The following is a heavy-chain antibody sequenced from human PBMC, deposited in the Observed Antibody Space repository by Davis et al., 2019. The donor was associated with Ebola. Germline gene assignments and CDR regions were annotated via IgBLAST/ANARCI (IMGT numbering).Heavy chain of an antibody. Sequence: GESLRLSCAASGFTFSSYAMSWVRQAPGKGLEWVSSISSSSSYIYYADSVKGRFTISRDNAKNSLYLQMNSLRAEDTAVYYCASLIAVAGITFYWYFDLWGRGTLVTVSS. V-gene: IGHV3-21*01. CDR2: ISSSSSYI. D-gene: IGHD6-19*01. CDR3: ASLIAVAGITFYWYFDL. CDR1: GFTFSSYA. J-gene: IGHJ2*01.